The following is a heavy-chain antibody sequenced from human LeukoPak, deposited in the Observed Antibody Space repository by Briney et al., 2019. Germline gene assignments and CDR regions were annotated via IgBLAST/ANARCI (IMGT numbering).Heavy chain of an antibody. CDR2: INPNSGGT. J-gene: IGHJ4*02. CDR3: ARDRASLWFGEPPDY. D-gene: IGHD3-10*01. V-gene: IGHV1-2*02. Sequence: ASVKVSCKPSRYTFTRYYMFFVRQAPGQGLEWMGWINPNSGGTNYAQKFQCRVTMTRDTSISTAYMELSRLRSDDTAVYYCARDRASLWFGEPPDYWGQGTLVTVSS. CDR1: RYTFTRYY.